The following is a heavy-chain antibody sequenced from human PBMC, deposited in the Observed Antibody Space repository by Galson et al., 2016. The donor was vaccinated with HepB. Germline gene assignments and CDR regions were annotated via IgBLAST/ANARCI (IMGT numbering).Heavy chain of an antibody. CDR2: IDNSGGAI. Sequence: SLRLSCAPSGFIFTTYAMNWVRQAPGKGLEWLSYIDNSGGAIYYTDSVRGRFTISRDNAKNSLYLQMNSLRDEDTAVYYCATGLTTFGHWGQGTLVTVSS. D-gene: IGHD3-16*01. CDR3: ATGLTTFGH. V-gene: IGHV3-48*02. J-gene: IGHJ4*02. CDR1: GFIFTTYA.